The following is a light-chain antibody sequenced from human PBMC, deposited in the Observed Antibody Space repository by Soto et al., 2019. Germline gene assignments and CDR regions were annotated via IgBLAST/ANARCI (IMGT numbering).Light chain of an antibody. CDR1: SSNIGSNY. V-gene: IGLV1-47*01. CDR2: RNN. Sequence: QSVLTQPPSASGTPGQRVTISCSGSSSNIGSNYVYWYQQLPGTAPKLLIYRNNQRPSGVPDRFSGSKSDTSASLAISGLRSEDEADYYCAAWDDSLSGHVVFGGGTKVTVL. J-gene: IGLJ2*01. CDR3: AAWDDSLSGHVV.